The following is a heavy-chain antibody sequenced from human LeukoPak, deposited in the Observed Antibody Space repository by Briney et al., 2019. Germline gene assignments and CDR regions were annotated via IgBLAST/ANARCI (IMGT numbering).Heavy chain of an antibody. CDR1: GFTFSSYW. CDR2: IKQDGSEK. J-gene: IGHJ4*02. V-gene: IGHV3-7*01. D-gene: IGHD3-10*01. CDR3: ARSLRITMVRGVYFDY. Sequence: GGSLRLSCAASGFTFSSYWMSWVRQAPGKGLEWVANIKQDGSEKYYVDSVKGRSTISRDNAKNSLYLQMNSLRAEDTAVYYCARSLRITMVRGVYFDYWGQGTLVTVSS.